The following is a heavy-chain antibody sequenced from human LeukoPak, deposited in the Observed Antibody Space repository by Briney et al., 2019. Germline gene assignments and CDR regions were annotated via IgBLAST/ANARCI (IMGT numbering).Heavy chain of an antibody. D-gene: IGHD3-10*01. J-gene: IGHJ5*02. V-gene: IGHV4-4*07. Sequence: SETLSLTCTVSGGSISSYYWSWIRQPAGKGLEWIGRIYTSGSTDYNPALKRRVTMSGDTSKNQFSLKLSSVTAADPAVYYCARDSGTTGEVKFDPWGQGTLVTVSS. CDR3: ARDSGTTGEVKFDP. CDR1: GGSISSYY. CDR2: IYTSGST.